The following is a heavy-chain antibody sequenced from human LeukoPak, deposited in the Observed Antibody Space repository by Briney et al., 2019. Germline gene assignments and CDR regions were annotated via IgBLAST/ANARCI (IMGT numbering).Heavy chain of an antibody. J-gene: IGHJ6*02. V-gene: IGHV3-23*01. Sequence: PGGSLRLSCAASGFTFSSYAMSWVRQAPGKGLEWVSAISGSGGSTYYADSVKGRFTISRDNSKNTLYLQMNSLRAEDTAVYYCARLPVAARHNYYYGMDVWGQGTTVTVSS. CDR3: ARLPVAARHNYYYGMDV. CDR2: ISGSGGST. CDR1: GFTFSSYA. D-gene: IGHD6-6*01.